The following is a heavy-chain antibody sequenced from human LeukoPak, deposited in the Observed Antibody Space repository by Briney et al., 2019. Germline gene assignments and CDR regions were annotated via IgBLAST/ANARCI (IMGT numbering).Heavy chain of an antibody. V-gene: IGHV3-21*01. J-gene: IGHJ4*02. CDR3: ARLYSRGWYPH. D-gene: IGHD6-19*01. Sequence: GGSLRLSCAASGFTFSSYSMNWVRQAPGKGLEWVSSISSSSYIYYADSVKGRYTISRDNAKNSLYLQMNSLRAEDTAVYYCARLYSRGWYPHWGQGTLVTVSS. CDR2: ISSSSYI. CDR1: GFTFSSYS.